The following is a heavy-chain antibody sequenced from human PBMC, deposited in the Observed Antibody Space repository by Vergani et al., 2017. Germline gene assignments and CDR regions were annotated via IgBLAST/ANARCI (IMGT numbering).Heavy chain of an antibody. CDR2: ISGSGSST. D-gene: IGHD5-18*01. CDR3: AKDQFRYNYGQGGLHY. J-gene: IGHJ4*02. V-gene: IGHV3-23*01. CDR1: GFTFSSYA. Sequence: EVQLLESGGGLVQLGGSLRLSCAASGFTFSSYAMNWVRQAPGKGLEWVSGISGSGSSTYYADSVKGRFTISRDNSKNTLYLQMNSLRAEDTAIYYCAKDQFRYNYGQGGLHYWGQGTVVTVSS.